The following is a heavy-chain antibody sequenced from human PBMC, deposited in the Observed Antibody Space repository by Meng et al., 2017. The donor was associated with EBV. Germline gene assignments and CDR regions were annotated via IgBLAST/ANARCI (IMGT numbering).Heavy chain of an antibody. CDR3: AKSRSSTPGIVDD. CDR2: IYDNGIT. D-gene: IGHD2/OR15-2a*01. V-gene: IGHV4-61*08. CDR1: GVSVTSGAYH. Sequence: QQKLRGSGPGRGSPSWRLSTPCLVSGVSVTSGAYHWSWIRQSPGKGLEWIGYIYDNGITIYNPSLKSRVTISLETSKNQFSLKVSSVTTADTAVYYCAKSRSSTPGIVDDWGQGTLVTVSS. J-gene: IGHJ4*02.